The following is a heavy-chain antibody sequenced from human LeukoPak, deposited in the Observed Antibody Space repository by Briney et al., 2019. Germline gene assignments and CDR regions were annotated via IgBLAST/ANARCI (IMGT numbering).Heavy chain of an antibody. CDR1: GFTFSYYT. V-gene: IGHV3-21*01. CDR3: ARDDVAWNDVHWFDP. CDR2: ISSTGSSI. D-gene: IGHD1-1*01. J-gene: IGHJ5*02. Sequence: GGSLRLSCAAYGFTFSYYTMSWVRQAPGKGLEWVSSISSTGSSIYYADSVKGRFTISRDNAKNSLYLQMSSLRVEDTAVYYCARDDVAWNDVHWFDPWGQGTLVTVSS.